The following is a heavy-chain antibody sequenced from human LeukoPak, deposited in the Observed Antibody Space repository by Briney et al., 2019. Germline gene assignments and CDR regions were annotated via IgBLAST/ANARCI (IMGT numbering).Heavy chain of an antibody. V-gene: IGHV4-39*01. J-gene: IGHJ4*02. D-gene: IGHD1-26*01. CDR3: ATLGLLRGAGFNLATHFDY. CDR1: GVSISNNYFY. CDR2: VHHTGST. Sequence: SETLFLTCTVSGVSISNNYFYWAWIRQPPGKGLELIGYVHHTGSTFHNSSLKSRVTISADTSQNQFSLSLTSVTAADTAVYYCATLGLLRGAGFNLATHFDYWGQGTLVAVSS.